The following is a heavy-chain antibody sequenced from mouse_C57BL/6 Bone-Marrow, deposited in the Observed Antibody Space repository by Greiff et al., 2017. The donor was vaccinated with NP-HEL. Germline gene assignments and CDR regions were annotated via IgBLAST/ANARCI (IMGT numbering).Heavy chain of an antibody. CDR1: GFTFPDYY. CDR2: IRNKANGYTT. CDR3: ARYPNWGYYAMDY. J-gene: IGHJ4*01. V-gene: IGHV7-3*01. D-gene: IGHD4-1*01. Sequence: EVKLMASGGGLVQPGGSLSLSCAASGFTFPDYYMSWVRQPPGKALEWLGFIRNKANGYTTEYSVSVTGRFTIYRDNSQSILYLQMNALRAEDSATYYGARYPNWGYYAMDYWGQGTTVTFAS.